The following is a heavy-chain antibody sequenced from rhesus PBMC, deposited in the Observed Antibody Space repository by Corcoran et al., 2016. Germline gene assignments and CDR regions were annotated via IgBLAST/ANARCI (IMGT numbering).Heavy chain of an antibody. CDR3: ARVGISAGHQGDL. D-gene: IGHD6-13*01. CDR2: IYGGTANT. Sequence: QVQLQESGPGLVKPSETLSLTCAVSGGPISDNYYWNWIRQPPGKGLEWIGKIYGGTANTYSNPSLKSRVSISKDTSKKQFSRKVSSVTAADTAVFYCARVGISAGHQGDLWGQGLLVTVSA. CDR1: GGPISDNYY. V-gene: IGHV4S9*01. J-gene: IGHJ4*01.